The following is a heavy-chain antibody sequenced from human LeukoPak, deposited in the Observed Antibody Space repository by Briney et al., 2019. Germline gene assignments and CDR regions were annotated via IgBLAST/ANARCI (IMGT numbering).Heavy chain of an antibody. V-gene: IGHV3-49*03. J-gene: IGHJ5*02. CDR2: IRSKAYGGTT. Sequence: GGSLRLSCTASGFTFGDYAMSWFRQAPGKGLEWVGFIRSKAYGGTTEYAASVKGRFTVSREDSKSIAYLQMNSLKTEDTAVYHCTRVYFWSPWGQGTLVTVSS. D-gene: IGHD3-3*01. CDR1: GFTFGDYA. CDR3: TRVYFWSP.